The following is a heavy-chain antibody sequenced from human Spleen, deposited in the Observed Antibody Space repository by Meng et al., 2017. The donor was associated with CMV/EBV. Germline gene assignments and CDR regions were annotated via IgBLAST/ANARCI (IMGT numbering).Heavy chain of an antibody. CDR3: ARGVVVGNWFDP. D-gene: IGHD3-22*01. CDR1: GGTFSSYA. Sequence: SVKVSCKASGGTFSSYAISWVRQAPGQGLEWMGGINPIFGTANYAQKFQGRVTITTDESTSTAYMELSSLRSEDTAVYYCARGVVVGNWFDPWGQGTLVTVSS. CDR2: INPIFGTA. J-gene: IGHJ5*02. V-gene: IGHV1-69*05.